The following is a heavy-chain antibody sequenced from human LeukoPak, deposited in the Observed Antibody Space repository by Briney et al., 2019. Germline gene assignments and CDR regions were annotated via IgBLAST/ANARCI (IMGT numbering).Heavy chain of an antibody. Sequence: SETLSLTCTVSGGSVSSGSYYWSWVRQPPGKGLEWIGYIYYSGSTNYNPSLKSRVTISVDTSKNQFSLKLSSVTAADTAVYYCARGGSSRSPVDYWGQGTLVTVSS. D-gene: IGHD6-13*01. J-gene: IGHJ4*02. V-gene: IGHV4-61*01. CDR2: IYYSGST. CDR1: GGSVSSGSYY. CDR3: ARGGSSRSPVDY.